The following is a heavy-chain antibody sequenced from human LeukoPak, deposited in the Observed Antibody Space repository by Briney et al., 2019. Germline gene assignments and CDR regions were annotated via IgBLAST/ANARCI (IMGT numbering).Heavy chain of an antibody. CDR2: ISSSSSSI. CDR3: ARDAQWLIPEGYFYYMDV. Sequence: GGSLRLSCAGSGFTFSRYNMNWVRQAPGKGLERVSSISSSSSSIFYADSVKGRFTISRDNAKNSLYLQMNSLGAEDRAVYYCARDAQWLIPEGYFYYMDVWGKGTTVTVSS. V-gene: IGHV3-21*01. J-gene: IGHJ6*03. D-gene: IGHD6-19*01. CDR1: GFTFSRYN.